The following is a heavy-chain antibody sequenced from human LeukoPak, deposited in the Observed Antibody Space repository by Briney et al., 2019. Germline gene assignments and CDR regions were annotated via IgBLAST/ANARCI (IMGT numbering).Heavy chain of an antibody. CDR3: TRQHSGGMDV. CDR1: GDSVSSNSVT. D-gene: IGHD6-13*01. Sequence: SQTLSLTCAISGDSVSSNSVTWNWIRQSPSRGLEWLGRTYYRSTWYNDYAVSVRGRITVSPDTSKNQFSLHLNSVTPEDTAVYYCTRQHSGGMDVWGQGTTVTVSS. CDR2: TYYRSTWYN. V-gene: IGHV6-1*01. J-gene: IGHJ6*02.